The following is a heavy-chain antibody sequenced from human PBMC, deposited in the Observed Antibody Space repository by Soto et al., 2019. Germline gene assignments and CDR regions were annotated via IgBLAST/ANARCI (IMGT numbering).Heavy chain of an antibody. CDR3: AREVWDY. V-gene: IGHV1-3*01. CDR2: INAGNGNK. Sequence: QVQLVQSGAEVKKPGASVKVSCKASGYTFTSYAMHWVRQAPGQRLEWMGWINAGNGNKNYSQKFQGRVTITRDTSASTAYVELSSLRSEDTAVYCCAREVWDYWGQGTLVTVSS. CDR1: GYTFTSYA. J-gene: IGHJ4*02. D-gene: IGHD2-21*01.